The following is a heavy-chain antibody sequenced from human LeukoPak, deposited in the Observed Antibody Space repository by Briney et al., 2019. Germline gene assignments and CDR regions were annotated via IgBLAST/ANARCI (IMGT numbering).Heavy chain of an antibody. CDR2: ISGSGGST. CDR1: GFTFSSYA. V-gene: IGHV3-23*01. D-gene: IGHD2-2*01. CDR3: ARDGDIVVVPAAIGGYYFDY. Sequence: GGSLRLSCAASGFTFSSYAMSWVRQAPGKGLEWVSAISGSGGSTYYADSVKGRFTISRDNSKNTLYLQMNSLRAEDTAVYYCARDGDIVVVPAAIGGYYFDYWGQGTLVTVSS. J-gene: IGHJ4*02.